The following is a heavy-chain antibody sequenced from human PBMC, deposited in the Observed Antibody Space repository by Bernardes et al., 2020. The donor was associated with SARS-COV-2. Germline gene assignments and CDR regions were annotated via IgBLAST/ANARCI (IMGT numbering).Heavy chain of an antibody. CDR2: ISGSSYYK. D-gene: IGHD2-21*02. J-gene: IGHJ4*02. CDR3: ARSQWGAGDTYFDY. Sequence: GSLRLSCAASGFTFSSPTMNWVRQAPGKGLEWVSSISGSSYYKFYADSVRGRFTISRDNAKNSLSLQMNSLRVEDTAMYYCARSQWGAGDTYFDYWGQGILVTVSS. V-gene: IGHV3-21*01. CDR1: GFTFSSPT.